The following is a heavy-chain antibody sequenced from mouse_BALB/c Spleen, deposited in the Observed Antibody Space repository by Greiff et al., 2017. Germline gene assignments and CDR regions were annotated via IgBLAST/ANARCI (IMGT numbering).Heavy chain of an antibody. CDR1: GYTFSSYW. V-gene: IGHV1-9*01. J-gene: IGHJ3*01. Sequence: QVQLKQSGAELMKPGASVKISCKATGYTFSSYWIEWVKQRPGHGLEWIGEILPGSGSTNYNEKFKGKATFTADTSSNTAYMQLSSLTSEDSAVYYCARLLLPFAYWGQGTLVTVSA. CDR3: ARLLLPFAY. CDR2: ILPGSGST. D-gene: IGHD2-3*01.